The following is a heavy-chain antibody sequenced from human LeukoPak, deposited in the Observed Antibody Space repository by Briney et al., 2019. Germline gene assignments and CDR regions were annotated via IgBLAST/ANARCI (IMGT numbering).Heavy chain of an antibody. CDR2: IGSDNKP. CDR1: GFTFSAYA. D-gene: IGHD3-22*01. CDR3: AKGSSGYYGDY. V-gene: IGHV3-23*05. Sequence: GGSLRLSCEASGFTFSAYAMTWVRQAPGKGLEWVSSIGSDNKPHYSESVKGRFAISRDNSKNTLYLQMNSLRAEDTAVYYCAKGSSGYYGDYWGQGTLVTVSS. J-gene: IGHJ4*02.